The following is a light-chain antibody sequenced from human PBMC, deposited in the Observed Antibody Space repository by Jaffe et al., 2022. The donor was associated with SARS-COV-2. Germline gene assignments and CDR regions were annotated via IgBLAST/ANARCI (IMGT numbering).Light chain of an antibody. CDR3: GSWDNSLNTYV. V-gene: IGLV1-51*02. Sequence: QSVLTQPPSVSAAPGQKVTISCAGSTSNIGKNYVSWYQLVPGTAPEVLIYENQRRPSGTPDRFSGSKSGTSATLDITGLRTEDEADYYCGSWDNSLNTYVFGSGTEVTVL. J-gene: IGLJ1*01. CDR1: TSNIGKNY. CDR2: ENQ.